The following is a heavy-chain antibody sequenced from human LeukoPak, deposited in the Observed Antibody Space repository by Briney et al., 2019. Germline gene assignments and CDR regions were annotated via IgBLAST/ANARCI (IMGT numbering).Heavy chain of an antibody. J-gene: IGHJ4*02. V-gene: IGHV3-7*01. CDR3: ARDPVGHQLPFDY. CDR2: IKQDGSEK. D-gene: IGHD2-2*01. Sequence: GGSLRLSCAASGFTFSSYWMSWVRQAPGKGLEWVANIKQDGSEKYYMDSVKGRFTISRDNAKNSLYLQMNSLRAEDTAVYYCARDPVGHQLPFDYWGQGTLVTVSS. CDR1: GFTFSSYW.